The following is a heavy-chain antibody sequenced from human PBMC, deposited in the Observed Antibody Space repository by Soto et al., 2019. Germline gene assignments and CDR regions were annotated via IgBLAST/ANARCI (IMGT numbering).Heavy chain of an antibody. J-gene: IGHJ6*03. CDR3: AKGSPPYYDILTGYIYYYYMDV. D-gene: IGHD3-9*01. Sequence: GGSLRLSCAASGFTFSSYAMSWVRQAPGKGLEWVSAISGSGGSTYYADSVKGRFTISRDNSKNTLYLQMNSLRAEDTAVYYCAKGSPPYYDILTGYIYYYYMDVWGKGTTVTVSS. CDR1: GFTFSSYA. V-gene: IGHV3-23*01. CDR2: ISGSGGST.